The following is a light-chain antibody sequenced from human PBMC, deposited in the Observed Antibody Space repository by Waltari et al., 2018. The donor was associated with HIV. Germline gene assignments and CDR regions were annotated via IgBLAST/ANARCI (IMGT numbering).Light chain of an antibody. Sequence: EIVMTQSPATLSVSPGERATLSCRASQSVSSNLAWYQQKPGQAPRLLISGASTRATGIPARFSGRGSGTEFTLIISSLESEDFAVYFCQQRTNWPPTVSFGGGTRVQIK. CDR2: GAS. J-gene: IGKJ4*01. V-gene: IGKV3-15*01. CDR3: QQRTNWPPTVS. CDR1: QSVSSN.